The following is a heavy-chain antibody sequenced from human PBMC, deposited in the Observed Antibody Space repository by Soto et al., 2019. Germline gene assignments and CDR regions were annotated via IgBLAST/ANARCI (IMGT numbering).Heavy chain of an antibody. CDR1: AYTFTIYG. D-gene: IGHD2-15*01. Sequence: ASVKVSCKASAYTFTIYGISWVLQAPGQGLEWMGWISAYNGNTNYAQKLRGRVTMTTDTSTSTAYMELRSLRSDDTAVYYCGRHCSGGSFYSIWGQGTLVTVSS. J-gene: IGHJ4*02. CDR3: GRHCSGGSFYSI. V-gene: IGHV1-18*01. CDR2: ISAYNGNT.